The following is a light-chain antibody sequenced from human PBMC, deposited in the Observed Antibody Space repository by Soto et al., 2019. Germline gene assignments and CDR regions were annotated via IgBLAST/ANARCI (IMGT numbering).Light chain of an antibody. Sequence: EIVMTQSPATLSVSPGDRATLSCRASQSVSTNLAWYQQKPGQAPRLLIYRASTRATGIPARFSGSGSGTDFTLTITSLQSEDFAVYYCQHYNNWPPWTFGQGTKVEIK. J-gene: IGKJ1*01. CDR3: QHYNNWPPWT. CDR2: RAS. CDR1: QSVSTN. V-gene: IGKV3-15*01.